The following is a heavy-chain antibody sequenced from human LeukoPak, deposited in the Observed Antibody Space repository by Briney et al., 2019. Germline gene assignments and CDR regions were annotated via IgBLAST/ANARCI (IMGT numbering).Heavy chain of an antibody. Sequence: SETLSLTCTFSLGSISSSSYYWGWIRQPPGKGREGIGGIYYSGSPYYTPSLKSRVTISVDTSKNQFSLKLSSVTAADTAVYYCARDLAAAGISGGMDVWGQGTTVPVSS. J-gene: IGHJ6*01. D-gene: IGHD6-13*01. V-gene: IGHV4-39*02. CDR1: LGSISSSSYY. CDR3: ARDLAAAGISGGMDV. CDR2: IYYSGSP.